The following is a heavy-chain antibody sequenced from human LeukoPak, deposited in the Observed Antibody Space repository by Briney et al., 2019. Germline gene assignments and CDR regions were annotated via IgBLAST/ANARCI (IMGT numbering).Heavy chain of an antibody. CDR1: GFTFSSYA. CDR2: ISGSGGST. J-gene: IGHJ6*03. CDR3: AKTAWYYDFWSGYYEGWADYYYYDMDV. Sequence: PGGSLRLSCAASGFTFSSYAMSWVRQAPGKGLEWVSAISGSGGSTYYAGSVKGRFTISRDNSKNTLYLQMNSLRAEDTAVYYCAKTAWYYDFWSGYYEGWADYYYYDMDVWGKGTTVTVSS. V-gene: IGHV3-23*01. D-gene: IGHD3-3*01.